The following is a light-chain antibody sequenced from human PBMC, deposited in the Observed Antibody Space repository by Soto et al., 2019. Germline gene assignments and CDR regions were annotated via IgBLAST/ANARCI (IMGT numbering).Light chain of an antibody. V-gene: IGKV3-20*01. CDR1: QSVSSSY. J-gene: IGKJ1*01. CDR3: QQYGSSPWT. CDR2: GAS. Sequence: ESVLTQSPGALSLSTGERATLSCRASQSVSSSYLAWYQQKPGQAPRPLIYGASRRAIGIPDRFSGSGSGTDFTLTISRLEPEDFAVYYCQQYGSSPWTFGQGTKV.